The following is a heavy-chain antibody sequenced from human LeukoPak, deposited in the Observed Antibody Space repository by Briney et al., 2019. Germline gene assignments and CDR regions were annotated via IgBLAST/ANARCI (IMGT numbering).Heavy chain of an antibody. D-gene: IGHD4/OR15-4a*01. CDR3: AKGTPGANKFDY. CDR2: INSDGSST. CDR1: GFTFSSYW. V-gene: IGHV3-74*01. Sequence: PGGSLRLSCAASGFTFSSYWMLWVRQAPGKGLVWVSRINSDGSSTSYADSVKGRFTISRDNAKNTLYLQMNSLRAEDTAVYYCAKGTPGANKFDYWGQGTLVTVSS. J-gene: IGHJ4*02.